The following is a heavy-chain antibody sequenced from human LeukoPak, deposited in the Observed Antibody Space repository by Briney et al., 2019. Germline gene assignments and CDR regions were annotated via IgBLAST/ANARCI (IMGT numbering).Heavy chain of an antibody. J-gene: IGHJ4*02. Sequence: ASVKVSCKASGYTFTSYYMHWVRQAPGQGLERMGIINPSGGSTSYAQKFQGRVTMTRDTSTSTVYMELSSLRSEDTAVYYCARERIAARPTDTNFDYWGQGTLVTVFS. CDR3: ARERIAARPTDTNFDY. CDR2: INPSGGST. V-gene: IGHV1-46*01. D-gene: IGHD6-6*01. CDR1: GYTFTSYY.